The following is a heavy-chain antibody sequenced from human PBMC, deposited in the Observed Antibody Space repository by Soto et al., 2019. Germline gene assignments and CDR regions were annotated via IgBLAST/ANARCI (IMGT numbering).Heavy chain of an antibody. Sequence: GASVKVSCTASGYTFTSYGISWVRQAPGQGLEWMGWISAYNGNTNYAQKLQGRVTMTTDTSTSTAYMELRSLRSDDTAVYYCARDRLYCSGGSCYSGLYFDYWGQGTLVTVSS. CDR3: ARDRLYCSGGSCYSGLYFDY. CDR2: ISAYNGNT. CDR1: GYTFTSYG. V-gene: IGHV1-18*01. D-gene: IGHD2-15*01. J-gene: IGHJ4*02.